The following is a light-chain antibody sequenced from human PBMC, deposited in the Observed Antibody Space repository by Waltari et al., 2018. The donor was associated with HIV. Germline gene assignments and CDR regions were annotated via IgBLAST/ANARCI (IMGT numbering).Light chain of an antibody. CDR2: GAT. CDR3: QQYNDLPQT. V-gene: IGKV3-15*01. Sequence: EVVMTQSPDTLSVSPGERATLSCRASHNVGANLAWYQVRPGQAPSLLIYGATSRTTGFPARFSASGSGTEFTLTISSLQSEDFAIYYCQQYNDLPQTFGQGTRVDMK. J-gene: IGKJ1*01. CDR1: HNVGAN.